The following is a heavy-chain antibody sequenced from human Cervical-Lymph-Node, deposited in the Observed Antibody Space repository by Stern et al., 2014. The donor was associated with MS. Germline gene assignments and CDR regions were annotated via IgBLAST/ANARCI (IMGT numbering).Heavy chain of an antibody. V-gene: IGHV3-74*01. Sequence: VQLVESGGGLVQPGGSLRLSCAASGFTFSSYWMHWVRQAPGKGLAWVSRIKSDGSSTSYADSVKGRFTISRDNAKNTLYLQMNSLRAEDTAVYYCAKGEWGIAAARDYYYGMDVWGQGTTVTVSS. D-gene: IGHD6-13*01. CDR2: IKSDGSST. CDR1: GFTFSSYW. J-gene: IGHJ6*02. CDR3: AKGEWGIAAARDYYYGMDV.